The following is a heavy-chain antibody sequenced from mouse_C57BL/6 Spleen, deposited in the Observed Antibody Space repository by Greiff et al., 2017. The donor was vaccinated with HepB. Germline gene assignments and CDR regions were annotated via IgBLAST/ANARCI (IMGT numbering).Heavy chain of an antibody. CDR2: INPSSGYT. Sequence: VQLQQSGAELARPGASVKMSCKASGYTFTSYTMHWVNQRPGQGLEWIGYINPSSGYTKYNQKFKDKATLTADKSSSTAYMQLSSLTSEDSAVYYCARSDTTVVADFDYWGQGTTLTVSS. V-gene: IGHV1-4*01. CDR3: ARSDTTVVADFDY. D-gene: IGHD1-1*01. CDR1: GYTFTSYT. J-gene: IGHJ2*01.